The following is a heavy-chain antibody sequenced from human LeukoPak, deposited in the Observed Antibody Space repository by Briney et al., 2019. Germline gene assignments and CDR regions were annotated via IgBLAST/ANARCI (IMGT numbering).Heavy chain of an antibody. J-gene: IGHJ5*02. CDR2: IIPIFGTA. Sequence: SVKVSCKASGGTFSSYAISWVRQAPGQGLEWMGGIIPIFGTANYAQKFQGRVTITTDESTSTAYMELSSLRSEDTAVYYCASYPRVFTIFGVVTDQNWFDPWGQGTLVTVSS. D-gene: IGHD3-3*01. V-gene: IGHV1-69*05. CDR3: ASYPRVFTIFGVVTDQNWFDP. CDR1: GGTFSSYA.